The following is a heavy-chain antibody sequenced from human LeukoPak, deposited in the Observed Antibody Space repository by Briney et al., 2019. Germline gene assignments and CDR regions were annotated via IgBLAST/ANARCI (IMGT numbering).Heavy chain of an antibody. D-gene: IGHD3-3*01. Sequence: PSETLSLTCAVYGGSFSGYYWSWIRQPPGKGLEWIGEINHSGSTNYNPSLKSRVTISVDTSKNQFSLKLSSVTAADTAVYYCALLGTNYDFWSGYYSADYWGQGTLVTVSS. CDR3: ALLGTNYDFWSGYYSADY. CDR2: INHSGST. J-gene: IGHJ4*02. V-gene: IGHV4-34*01. CDR1: GGSFSGYY.